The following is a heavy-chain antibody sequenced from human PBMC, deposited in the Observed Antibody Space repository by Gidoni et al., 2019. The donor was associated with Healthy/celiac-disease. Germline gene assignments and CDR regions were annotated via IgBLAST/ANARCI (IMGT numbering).Heavy chain of an antibody. CDR1: GFTFSNAW. V-gene: IGHV3-15*01. J-gene: IGHJ4*02. Sequence: EVQLVESGGGLVKTGGPLRLSCAASGFTFSNAWMSWVRQAPGKGLEWVGRIKSKTDGGTTDYAAPVKGRFTISRDDSKNTLYLQMNSLKTEDTAVYYCTTAHSNYFRDYWGQGTLVTVSS. D-gene: IGHD4-4*01. CDR2: IKSKTDGGTT. CDR3: TTAHSNYFRDY.